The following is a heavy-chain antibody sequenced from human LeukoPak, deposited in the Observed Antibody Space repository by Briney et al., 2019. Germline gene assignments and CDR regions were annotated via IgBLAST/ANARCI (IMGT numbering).Heavy chain of an antibody. CDR2: INWNSGSI. CDR3: ANVKY. V-gene: IGHV3-9*01. CDR1: GFTFYDFA. J-gene: IGHJ4*02. Sequence: GRSLRLSCATSGFTFYDFAMHWVRQAPGKGLEWVSGINWNSGSIGYAHFVKGRFTISRENAKKSVYLQMNSLRADDTVLYYCANVKYWGQGTLVTVSS.